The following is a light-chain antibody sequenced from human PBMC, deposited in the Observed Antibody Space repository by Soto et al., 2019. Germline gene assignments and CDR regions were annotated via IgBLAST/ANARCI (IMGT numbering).Light chain of an antibody. CDR3: QKYNSAPRT. J-gene: IGKJ1*01. CDR2: GAS. Sequence: EIVLTQSPATLSLSPGERATLSCRASQSVSSNLAWYQQKPGQAPRLLIYGASTRATGIPARFSGSGSGTDFTLTISSLQPEDVATYYCQKYNSAPRTFGQGTKVDIK. V-gene: IGKV3-15*01. CDR1: QSVSSN.